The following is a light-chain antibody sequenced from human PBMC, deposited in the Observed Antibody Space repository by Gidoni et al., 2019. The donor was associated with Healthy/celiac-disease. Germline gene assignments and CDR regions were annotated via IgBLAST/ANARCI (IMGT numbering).Light chain of an antibody. J-gene: IGKJ2*01. CDR1: QSISSY. CDR2: AAS. V-gene: IGKV1-39*01. CDR3: QQSYSTPRT. Sequence: DIQMTNSPSSLSASVGDRVTITCRASQSISSYVKWYQQKPGKDPKLLIYAASSLQSGVPSRFSGSGSGTDFTLTISSLQPEDFATYYCQQSYSTPRTFGQGTKLEIK.